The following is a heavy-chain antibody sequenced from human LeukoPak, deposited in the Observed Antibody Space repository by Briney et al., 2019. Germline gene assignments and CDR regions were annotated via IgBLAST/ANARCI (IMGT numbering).Heavy chain of an antibody. D-gene: IGHD6-19*01. CDR1: GFTFSSYS. Sequence: GGSLRLSCAASGFTFSSYSMNWVRQAPGKGLEWVSSISSSSSYIYYADSVKARFTIPRDNAKNSLYLQMNSLRAEDTAVYYCARASGRSYYYYYYMDVWGKGTTVTVS. J-gene: IGHJ6*03. CDR3: ARASGRSYYYYYYMDV. V-gene: IGHV3-21*01. CDR2: ISSSSSYI.